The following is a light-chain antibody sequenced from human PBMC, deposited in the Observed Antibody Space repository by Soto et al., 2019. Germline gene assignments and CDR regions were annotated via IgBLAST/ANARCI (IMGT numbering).Light chain of an antibody. J-gene: IGKJ4*01. V-gene: IGKV3-11*01. CDR2: DAS. CDR3: QQRSDWPST. CDR1: QSVSSY. Sequence: EIVLTQSPATLSLSPGGRATLSCRASQSVSSYLAWYQQKPGQAPRLLIYDASNRAAGILARFSGSGSGTDFTLTITSLEPEDFAVYYCQQRSDWPSTFGGGTKVEIK.